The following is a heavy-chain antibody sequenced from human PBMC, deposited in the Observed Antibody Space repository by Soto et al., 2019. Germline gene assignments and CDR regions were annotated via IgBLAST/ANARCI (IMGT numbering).Heavy chain of an antibody. Sequence: QVQLQESGPGLVKPSETLSLTCTVSGGSISSYYWSWIRQPPGKGLEWLGYIYYSGSTNCNPSLKSRVTISVDTSKNQSSLKLSSVTAADTAVYYCARAKAPLYSSSWYWFDPWGQGTLVTVSS. CDR1: GGSISSYY. CDR3: ARAKAPLYSSSWYWFDP. D-gene: IGHD6-13*01. J-gene: IGHJ5*02. CDR2: IYYSGST. V-gene: IGHV4-59*08.